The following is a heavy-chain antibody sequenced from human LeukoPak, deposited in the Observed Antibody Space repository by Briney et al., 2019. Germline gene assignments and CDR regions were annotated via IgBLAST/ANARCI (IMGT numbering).Heavy chain of an antibody. CDR1: GGTFSSYA. V-gene: IGHV1-69*04. J-gene: IGHJ4*02. CDR2: IIPILGIA. Sequence: SVKVSCKASGGTFSSYAISWVRQAPGQGLEWMGRIIPILGIANYAQKFQGRVTITADKSTSTAYMELSSLRSEDTAVYYCARDRSDYGDYEGAGWGQGTLVTVSS. CDR3: ARDRSDYGDYEGAG. D-gene: IGHD4-17*01.